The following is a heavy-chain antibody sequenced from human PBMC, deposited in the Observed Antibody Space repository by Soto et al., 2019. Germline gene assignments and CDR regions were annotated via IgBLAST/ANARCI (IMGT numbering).Heavy chain of an antibody. Sequence: QVQLPESGPGLVEPSQTLSLICTVSGASIITDGYYWTWIRQHPGKGLEWLGSIHCSGCATYSPSYSPSLKHRISISVVTSKRLCSPKLTSVGAVEAAGYYWARVATYFRDSIGYPPFHPWGPGTLGNVSS. CDR1: GASIITDGYY. J-gene: IGHJ5*02. V-gene: IGHV4-31*03. CDR2: IHCSGCATYSP. CDR3: ARVATYFRDSIGYPPFHP. D-gene: IGHD5-18*01.